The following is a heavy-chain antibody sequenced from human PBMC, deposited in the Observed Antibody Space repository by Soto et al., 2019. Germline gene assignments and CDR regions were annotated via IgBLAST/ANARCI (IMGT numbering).Heavy chain of an antibody. CDR3: ASGSDRYREIF. D-gene: IGHD3-3*01. Sequence: SETLSLTCTVSGGSISGYYWSWIRQPPGKGLEWIGYIYYSGSTSYNPSLKSRVTISLDTSKNQFSLKLRSVTAADTAVYYCASGSDRYREIFWGQGSLVPGSS. V-gene: IGHV4-59*01. J-gene: IGHJ1*01. CDR2: IYYSGST. CDR1: GGSISGYY.